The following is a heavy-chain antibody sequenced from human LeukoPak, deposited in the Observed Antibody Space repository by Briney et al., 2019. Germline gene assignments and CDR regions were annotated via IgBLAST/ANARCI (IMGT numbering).Heavy chain of an antibody. J-gene: IGHJ6*02. CDR3: AKEKDFWSGYYRGVPFYYGMDV. D-gene: IGHD3-3*01. Sequence: PGGSLRLSCAASGFTFSSYGMHWVRQAPGKGLEWVAVISYDGSNKYYADSVKGRFTISRDNAKNTLYLQMNSLRAEDTAVYYCAKEKDFWSGYYRGVPFYYGMDVWGLGTTVTVSS. CDR2: ISYDGSNK. V-gene: IGHV3-30*18. CDR1: GFTFSSYG.